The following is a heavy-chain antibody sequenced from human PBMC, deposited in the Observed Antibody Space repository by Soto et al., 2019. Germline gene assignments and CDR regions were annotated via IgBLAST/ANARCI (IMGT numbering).Heavy chain of an antibody. Sequence: SETRSLTCTVSGGSISSGDYYWSWIRQPPGKGLEWIGYIYYSGSTYYNPSLKSRVTISVDTSKNQFSLKLSSVTAADTAVYYCARGSFGDKMDYWGQGTLVTVSS. V-gene: IGHV4-30-4*01. J-gene: IGHJ4*02. CDR2: IYYSGST. CDR1: GGSISSGDYY. D-gene: IGHD3-16*01. CDR3: ARGSFGDKMDY.